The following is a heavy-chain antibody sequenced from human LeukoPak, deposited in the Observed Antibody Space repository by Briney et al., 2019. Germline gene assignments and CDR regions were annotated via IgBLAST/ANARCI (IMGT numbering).Heavy chain of an antibody. CDR2: ISGSGGST. Sequence: GGSLRLSCAASGFTFSSYAMSWVRQAPGKGLEWVSAISGSGGSTYYADSVTGRFTISRDNSKNTLYLQMNSLRAEDTAVYYCAKVNDFWSGYYGTLDYWGQGTLVTVSS. CDR1: GFTFSSYA. D-gene: IGHD3-3*01. CDR3: AKVNDFWSGYYGTLDY. V-gene: IGHV3-23*01. J-gene: IGHJ4*02.